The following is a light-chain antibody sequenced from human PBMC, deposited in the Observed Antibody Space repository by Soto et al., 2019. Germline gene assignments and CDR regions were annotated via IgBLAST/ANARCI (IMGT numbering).Light chain of an antibody. CDR2: DAS. J-gene: IGKJ1*01. V-gene: IGKV1-5*01. CDR3: QQYNSFSWT. CDR1: QSISTW. Sequence: DIQMTQSPSTLSASVGARVPITCRASQSISTWLAWYQQKPGKAPQLLIYDASSLEGGVPSRFSGSGSGTEFTLTISGLQPDDFATYYCQQYNSFSWTFGQGTKVDI.